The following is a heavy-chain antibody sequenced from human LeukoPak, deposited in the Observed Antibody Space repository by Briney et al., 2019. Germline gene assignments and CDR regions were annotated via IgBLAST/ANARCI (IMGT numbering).Heavy chain of an antibody. V-gene: IGHV4-61*02. CDR3: ARGGGPLVGARPYYYYYMDV. Sequence: PSQTLSLACTVSGDSISSGDYYWSWIRQPAGKGLEWIGRISSSGSTNYNPSLKSRVTISVDTSKNQFSLKLSSVTAADTAVYYCARGGGPLVGARPYYYYYMDVWGKGTTVTISS. CDR1: GDSISSGDYY. CDR2: ISSSGST. J-gene: IGHJ6*03. D-gene: IGHD1-26*01.